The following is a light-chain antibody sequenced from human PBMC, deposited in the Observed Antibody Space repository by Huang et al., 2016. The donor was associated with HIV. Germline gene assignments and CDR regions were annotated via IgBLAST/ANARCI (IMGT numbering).Light chain of an antibody. V-gene: IGKV2-28*01. J-gene: IGKJ5*01. CDR1: QSLLHANGYAY. CDR2: LGS. CDR3: MQALQTPIT. Sequence: DIVMTQSPLSLPVTLGEPASISCISSQSLLHANGYAYLDWYLQRPGQSPQLLIYLGSHRAYGVPDRFSGTRSGRYFTLKISAVEAEDVGIYYCMQALQTPITFGQETRLEMK.